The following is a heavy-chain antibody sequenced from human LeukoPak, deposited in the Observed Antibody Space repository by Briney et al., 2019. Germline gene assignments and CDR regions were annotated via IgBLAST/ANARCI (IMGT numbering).Heavy chain of an antibody. Sequence: SETLSLTCAVSGGSISSSNWWNWVRQPPGKGLEWIGEIYHSGTINYNPSLKSRVTISVDKPKNQFSLKLNSVTAADTAVYYCARDSTRPLTFDPWGQGTLVTVSS. CDR3: ARDSTRPLTFDP. V-gene: IGHV4-4*02. J-gene: IGHJ5*02. CDR1: GGSISSSNW. D-gene: IGHD2-2*01. CDR2: IYHSGTI.